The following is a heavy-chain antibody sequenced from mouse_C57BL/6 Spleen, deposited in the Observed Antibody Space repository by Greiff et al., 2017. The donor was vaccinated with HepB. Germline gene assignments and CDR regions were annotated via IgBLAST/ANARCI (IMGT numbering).Heavy chain of an antibody. CDR3: ARNSRLSKAWFAY. Sequence: QVQLQQSGPGLVQPSQSLSITCTVSGFSLTSYGVHWVRQSPGKGLEWLGVICSGGSTDYNAAFISRLSISKDNSKSQVFFKMNSLQADDTAIYYCARNSRLSKAWFAYWGQGTLVTVSA. CDR1: GFSLTSYG. V-gene: IGHV2-2*01. J-gene: IGHJ3*01. CDR2: ICSGGST.